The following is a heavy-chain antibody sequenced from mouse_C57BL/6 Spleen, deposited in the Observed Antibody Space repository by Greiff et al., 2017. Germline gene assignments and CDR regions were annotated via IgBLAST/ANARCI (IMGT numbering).Heavy chain of an antibody. J-gene: IGHJ1*03. Sequence: VQLQQSGPVLVKPGASVKMSCKASGYTFTDYYMNWVKQSHGKSLEWIGVINPYNGGTSYNQKFKGKATLTVDKSSSTAYMELNSLTSEDSAVYYCARCPGPPGTDWYFDVWGTGTTVTVSS. V-gene: IGHV1-19*01. CDR3: ARCPGPPGTDWYFDV. CDR1: GYTFTDYY. D-gene: IGHD3-1*01. CDR2: INPYNGGT.